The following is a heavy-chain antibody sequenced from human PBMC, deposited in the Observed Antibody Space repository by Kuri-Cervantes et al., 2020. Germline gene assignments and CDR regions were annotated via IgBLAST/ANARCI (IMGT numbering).Heavy chain of an antibody. J-gene: IGHJ3*02. Sequence: GESLKISCAASGFTFSSYSMNWVRQAPGKGLEWVSYISSSSSTIYYADSVKGRFTISRDNAKNSLYLQMNSLRAEDTAVYYCARIRLNYYDSSGYSLSAFDIWGQGTMVTVSS. CDR3: ARIRLNYYDSSGYSLSAFDI. D-gene: IGHD3-22*01. CDR2: ISSSSSTI. CDR1: GFTFSSYS. V-gene: IGHV3-48*01.